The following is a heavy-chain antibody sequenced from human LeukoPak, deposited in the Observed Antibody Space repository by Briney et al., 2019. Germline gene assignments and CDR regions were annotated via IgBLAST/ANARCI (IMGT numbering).Heavy chain of an antibody. D-gene: IGHD6-25*01. V-gene: IGHV4-59*01. CDR2: IYYSGST. Sequence: PSETLSLTCTVSGGSISSYYWSWIRQPPGKGLEWIGYIYYSGSTNYNPSLKSRVTISVDTSKNQFSLKLSSVTAADTAVYYCARDLGIAARGSYFDYWGQGTLVTVSS. CDR3: ARDLGIAARGSYFDY. J-gene: IGHJ4*02. CDR1: GGSISSYY.